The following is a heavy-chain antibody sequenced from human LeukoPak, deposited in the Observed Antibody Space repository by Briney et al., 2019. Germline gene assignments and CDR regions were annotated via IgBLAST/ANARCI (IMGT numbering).Heavy chain of an antibody. V-gene: IGHV3-23*01. J-gene: IGHJ4*02. CDR2: ISGSAGST. CDR1: GFTFSSSA. CDR3: ARDKLGKQNRYFDY. Sequence: GGSLRLSCTASGFTFSSSAMSWVRQAPGKGLEWVSDISGSAGSTYYADSVKGRFTISKDNSKNTLYLQMNSLRAEDTAVYYCARDKLGKQNRYFDYWGQGTLVTVSS. D-gene: IGHD1-14*01.